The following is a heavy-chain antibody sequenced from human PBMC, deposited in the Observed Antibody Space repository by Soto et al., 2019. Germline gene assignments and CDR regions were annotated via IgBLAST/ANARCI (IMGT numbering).Heavy chain of an antibody. Sequence: ASVKVSCKASGYTFTSYDINWVRQATGQGLEWMGWMNPNSGNTGYAQKFQGRVTMTRNTSISTAYMELSSLRSEDTAVYYCAREDVLRFLEWPRGLDPWGQGTLVTVSS. J-gene: IGHJ5*02. CDR2: MNPNSGNT. D-gene: IGHD3-3*01. CDR1: GYTFTSYD. V-gene: IGHV1-8*01. CDR3: AREDVLRFLEWPRGLDP.